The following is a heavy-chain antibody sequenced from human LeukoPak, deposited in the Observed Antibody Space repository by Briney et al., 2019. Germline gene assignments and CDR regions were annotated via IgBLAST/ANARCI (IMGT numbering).Heavy chain of an antibody. V-gene: IGHV1-8*01. CDR1: GYTFTSYD. D-gene: IGHD3-3*01. CDR2: MNPNSGNT. Sequence: ASVKVSCKASGYTFTSYDINWMRQATGQGLEWMGWMNPNSGNTGYAQKFQGRVTMTRNTSISTAYMELSSLRSEDTAVYYCAITIFGVVPTGDYWGQGTLVTASS. CDR3: AITIFGVVPTGDY. J-gene: IGHJ4*02.